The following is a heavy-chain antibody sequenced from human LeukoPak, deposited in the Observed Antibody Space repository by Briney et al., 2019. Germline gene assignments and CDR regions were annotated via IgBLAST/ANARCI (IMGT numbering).Heavy chain of an antibody. D-gene: IGHD7-27*01. CDR1: AFTFSNYG. J-gene: IGHJ2*01. CDR3: ARDLAAGEHFYFDL. V-gene: IGHV3-33*08. Sequence: PGGSLRLSCSASAFTFSNYGMHWVRQAPGKGLEWVALIWYDGNNKYYVDSVKGRFTVSRDNSKNTLYLQMNSLRAEDTAVYYCARDLAAGEHFYFDLWGRGALVTVSS. CDR2: IWYDGNNK.